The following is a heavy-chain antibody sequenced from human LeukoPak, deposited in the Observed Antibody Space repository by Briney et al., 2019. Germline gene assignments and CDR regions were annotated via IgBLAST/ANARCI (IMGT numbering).Heavy chain of an antibody. CDR2: IRYDGSNK. CDR1: GFTFSSYG. V-gene: IGHV3-30*02. Sequence: GGSLRLSCAASGFTFSSYGMHWVRQAPGKGLEWVAFIRYDGSNKYYADSVKGRFTISRDNSKNTLYLQMNSLRAEDTAVYYCAKVPDGYNSLTRVPGWFDPWGQGTLVTVSS. J-gene: IGHJ5*02. D-gene: IGHD5-24*01. CDR3: AKVPDGYNSLTRVPGWFDP.